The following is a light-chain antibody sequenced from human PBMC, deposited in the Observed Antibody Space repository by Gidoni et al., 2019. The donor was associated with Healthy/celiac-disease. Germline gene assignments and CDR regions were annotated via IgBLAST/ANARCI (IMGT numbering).Light chain of an antibody. Sequence: EIVLTQSPGTLSLSPGERATLSCRASQSVSSSYLAWYQQKPGQAPRLLIYGASSRATGIPDRFSGSGSGTDFTLTISRLEPEDFAVYYCQQYASSLIPFGQGTRLEIK. CDR3: QQYASSLIP. CDR2: GAS. J-gene: IGKJ5*01. V-gene: IGKV3-20*01. CDR1: QSVSSSY.